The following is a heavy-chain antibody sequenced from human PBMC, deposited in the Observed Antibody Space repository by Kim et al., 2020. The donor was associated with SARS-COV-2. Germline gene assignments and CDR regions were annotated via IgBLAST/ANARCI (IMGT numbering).Heavy chain of an antibody. V-gene: IGHV3-30*02. Sequence: YAESVKGRFTITREQSKNTLYLKMNSLGAGDTAVYYCAKDVEPAIYGMDVWGQGTTVTVSS. CDR3: AKDVEPAIYGMDV. J-gene: IGHJ6*02. D-gene: IGHD2-2*01.